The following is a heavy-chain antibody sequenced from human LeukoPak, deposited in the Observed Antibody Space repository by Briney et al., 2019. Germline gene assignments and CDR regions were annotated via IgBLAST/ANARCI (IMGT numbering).Heavy chain of an antibody. J-gene: IGHJ3*01. CDR3: AKAASNSWGNFDV. CDR2: IRDDGSIK. Sequence: PGGSLRLSCAASGFIFRSYGIHWVRQAPGKGLEWVAFIRDDGSIKYYLDSVKGRFSISRDNSKSTLYLQMNRLRVEDTAIYYCAKAASNSWGNFDVWGQGTMVTVSS. D-gene: IGHD6-13*01. V-gene: IGHV3-30*02. CDR1: GFIFRSYG.